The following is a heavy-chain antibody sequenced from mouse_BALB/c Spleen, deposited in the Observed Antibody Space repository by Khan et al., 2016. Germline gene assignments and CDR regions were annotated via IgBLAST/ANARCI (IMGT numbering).Heavy chain of an antibody. CDR1: GFSLTGYG. Sequence: QVQLKESGPGLVAPSQRLSITCTVSGFSLTGYGVNWVRQPPGKGLEWLGMIWGDGSTDYNSALKSSLSISKDNSKSQVISKMNSMQTDEAATYYCARDGNRYPGSFDDWGAGTTVTVSS. V-gene: IGHV2-6-7*01. CDR3: ARDGNRYPGSFDD. J-gene: IGHJ1*01. D-gene: IGHD2-14*01. CDR2: IWGDGST.